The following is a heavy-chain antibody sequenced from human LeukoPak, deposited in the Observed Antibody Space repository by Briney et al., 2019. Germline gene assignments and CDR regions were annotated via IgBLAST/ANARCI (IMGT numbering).Heavy chain of an antibody. V-gene: IGHV4-59*08. J-gene: IGHJ4*02. Sequence: PSETLSLTCTVSGGSISSYYWSWIRQPPGKGLEWVGYVSYSGSTNYNPSLKSRVTVSGDTSRNQFSLNLTSVTAADTAVYYCARLYYYGSGNYYYFFDSWGQGTLVTVSS. CDR3: ARLYYYGSGNYYYFFDS. D-gene: IGHD3-10*01. CDR2: VSYSGST. CDR1: GGSISSYY.